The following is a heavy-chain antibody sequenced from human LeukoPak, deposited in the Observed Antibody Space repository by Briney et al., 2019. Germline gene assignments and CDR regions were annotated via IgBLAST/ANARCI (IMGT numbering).Heavy chain of an antibody. CDR3: ARVDSSGWYRWFDP. CDR2: INWNGGST. CDR1: GFTFDDYG. J-gene: IGHJ5*02. V-gene: IGHV3-20*04. Sequence: PGGSLRLSCAASGFTFDDYGMSWVRQAPGKGLEWVSGINWNGGSTGYADSVKGRFTISRDNAKNSLYLQMNSLRAEDTALYYCARVDSSGWYRWFDPWGQGTLVTVSS. D-gene: IGHD6-19*01.